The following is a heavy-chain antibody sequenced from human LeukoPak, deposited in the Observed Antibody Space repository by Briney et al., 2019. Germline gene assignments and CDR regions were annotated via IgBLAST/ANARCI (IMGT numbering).Heavy chain of an antibody. V-gene: IGHV3-33*08. CDR3: ARGMGYYDFWSGHISEDY. CDR1: GFTLSRNA. CDR2: MWYDGSNK. D-gene: IGHD3-3*01. J-gene: IGHJ4*02. Sequence: PGGSLRLSCAASGFTLSRNAMKWVRQAPGKGLEWVAGMWYDGSNKNYVDSVKGRFTISRDNAKNSLYLQMNSLRAEGTAVDYCARGMGYYDFWSGHISEDYWGQGTLVTVSS.